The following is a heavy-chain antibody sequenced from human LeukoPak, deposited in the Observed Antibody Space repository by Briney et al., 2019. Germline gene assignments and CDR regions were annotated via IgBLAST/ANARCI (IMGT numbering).Heavy chain of an antibody. Sequence: PGGSLRLSCAPSGFSFSTSGMHSVRQALGKGLVWVSRINTEGASPSHADSAKGRFHISRDNAKNSLYLQMNSLRAEDTAVYYCARGGMEQWLAFDHWGQGTLVTVSS. CDR2: INTEGASP. CDR3: ARGGMEQWLAFDH. CDR1: GFSFSTSG. D-gene: IGHD6-19*01. J-gene: IGHJ4*02. V-gene: IGHV3-74*01.